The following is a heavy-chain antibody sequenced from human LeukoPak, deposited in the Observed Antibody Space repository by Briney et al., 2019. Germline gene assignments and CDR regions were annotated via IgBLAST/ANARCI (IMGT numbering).Heavy chain of an antibody. CDR2: INHSGST. CDR3: ARGVGGHYYYYYYMDV. CDR1: GFTFSSYG. V-gene: IGHV4-34*01. D-gene: IGHD4-23*01. Sequence: GSLRLSCATSGFTFSSYGMHWVRQAPGKGLEWIGEINHSGSTNYNPSLKSRVTISVDTSKNQFSLKLSSVTAADTAVYYCARGVGGHYYYYYYMDVWGKGTTVTVSS. J-gene: IGHJ6*03.